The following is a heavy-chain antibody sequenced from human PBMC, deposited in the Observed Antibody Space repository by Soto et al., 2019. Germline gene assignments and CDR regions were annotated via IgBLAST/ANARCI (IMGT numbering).Heavy chain of an antibody. V-gene: IGHV1-18*04. CDR3: ARRGYFHSSGHLRY. D-gene: IGHD3-22*01. J-gene: IGHJ4*02. Sequence: QVQLVQSGAEVKKPGASVKVSCKASGYTFTSYGIAWVRLAPGQGLEWMGWISAQNSKTTYARKFQGRAALTTDTSTNTAYLELRSLRTEDPGIYHCARRGYFHSSGHLRYWGQGTRVTVAS. CDR2: ISAQNSKT. CDR1: GYTFTSYG.